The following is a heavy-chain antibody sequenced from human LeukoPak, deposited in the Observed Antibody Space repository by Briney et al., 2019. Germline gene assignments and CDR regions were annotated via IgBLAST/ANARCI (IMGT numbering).Heavy chain of an antibody. J-gene: IGHJ4*02. CDR1: GGSFISYY. CDR2: VYTSGST. D-gene: IGHD7-27*01. CDR3: ARLLTVSQFDY. Sequence: PSGTLSLTCTVSGGSFISYYWSWIRQPPGKGLEWIGYVYTSGSTNYNPSLKSRVTISVDTSKNQFSLKLSSVTAADTAVYYCARLLTVSQFDYWGQGSLVTVSS. V-gene: IGHV4-4*09.